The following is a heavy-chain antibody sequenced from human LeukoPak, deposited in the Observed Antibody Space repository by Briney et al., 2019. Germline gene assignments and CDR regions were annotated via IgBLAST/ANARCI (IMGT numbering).Heavy chain of an antibody. CDR1: GYSFTGYW. CDR3: ARLNDFWSGYLKYYFDY. D-gene: IGHD3-3*01. Sequence: GESLQISCKGSGYSFTGYWIGWVRQLPGKGLELMGIIYPRDSDTRYSPSFQGQVTISADKSITTTYLQWSGLKASDTAMYYCARLNDFWSGYLKYYFDYWGQGTLVTVSS. V-gene: IGHV5-51*01. CDR2: IYPRDSDT. J-gene: IGHJ4*02.